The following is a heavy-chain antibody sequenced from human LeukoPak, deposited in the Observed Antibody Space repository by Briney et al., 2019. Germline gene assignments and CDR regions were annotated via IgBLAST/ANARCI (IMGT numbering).Heavy chain of an antibody. Sequence: SETLSLTCTVSGGSISSYYWSWIRQPPGKGLEWIGYIYYTGSTNYNPSLRSRVTISVDASKNQFSLELSSVTAADTAVYYCARVGFGNTPHPIDYWGQGALVTVSS. CDR3: ARVGFGNTPHPIDY. CDR1: GGSISSYY. V-gene: IGHV4-59*01. D-gene: IGHD4-23*01. J-gene: IGHJ4*02. CDR2: IYYTGST.